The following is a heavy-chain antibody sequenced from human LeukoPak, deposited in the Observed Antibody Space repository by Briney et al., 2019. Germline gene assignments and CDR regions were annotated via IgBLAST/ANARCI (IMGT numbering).Heavy chain of an antibody. J-gene: IGHJ4*02. CDR3: ARAAVGATEIDY. Sequence: SETLSLTCTVSGGSISSYYWNWIRQPPGKGLEWIGYIYYSGSTNYNPSLKSRVTISVDTSKNQFSLKLSSVTAADTAVYYCARAAVGATEIDYWGQGTLVTVSS. D-gene: IGHD1-26*01. V-gene: IGHV4-59*01. CDR2: IYYSGST. CDR1: GGSISSYY.